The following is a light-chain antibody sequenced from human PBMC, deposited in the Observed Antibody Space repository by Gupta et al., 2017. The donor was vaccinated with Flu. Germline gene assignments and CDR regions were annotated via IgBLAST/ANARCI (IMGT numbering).Light chain of an antibody. Sequence: QSMLTPPPSVSGAPGQRVTISCPGSSANIGAGYDVHWYQQLPGTAPKLLIYGSSSRPSGVPHRFSGSKSGTSASLAITGLQAEDEADYYCQSYDSSLTGWVFGGGTKLTVL. J-gene: IGLJ3*02. V-gene: IGLV1-40*01. CDR2: GSS. CDR1: SANIGAGYD. CDR3: QSYDSSLTGWV.